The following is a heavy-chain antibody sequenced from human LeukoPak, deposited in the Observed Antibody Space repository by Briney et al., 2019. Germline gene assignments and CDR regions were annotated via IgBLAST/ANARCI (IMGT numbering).Heavy chain of an antibody. CDR2: IKQDGSEK. J-gene: IGHJ5*02. D-gene: IGHD6-13*01. CDR3: ARGDGEAAPGSGFDP. CDR1: GFTFSSYW. V-gene: IGHV3-7*01. Sequence: QPGGSLRLSCAASGFTFSSYWMSWVRQAPGKGLEWVANIKQDGSEKYYVDSVKGRFTISRDNAKNSLYLQMNSLRAEDTAVYYCARGDGEAAPGSGFDPWGQGTLVTVSS.